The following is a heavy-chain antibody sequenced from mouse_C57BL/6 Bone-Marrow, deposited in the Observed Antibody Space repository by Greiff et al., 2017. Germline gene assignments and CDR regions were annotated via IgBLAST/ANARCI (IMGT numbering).Heavy chain of an antibody. Sequence: EVQGVESGGGLVKPGGSLKLSCAASGFTFSSYTMSWVRQTPEKRLEWVATISGGGGNTYYPDSVKGRFTISSDNAKNTLYLQMSSLRSEDTALYYCASRYYYGSSYAYWGQGTLVTVSA. CDR3: ASRYYYGSSYAY. V-gene: IGHV5-9*01. D-gene: IGHD1-1*01. J-gene: IGHJ3*01. CDR2: ISGGGGNT. CDR1: GFTFSSYT.